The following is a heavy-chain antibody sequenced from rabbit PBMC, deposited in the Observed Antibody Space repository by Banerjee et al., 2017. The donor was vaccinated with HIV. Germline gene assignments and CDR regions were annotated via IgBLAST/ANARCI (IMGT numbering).Heavy chain of an antibody. CDR1: GFSFSGSQY. CDR2: IYAGSSGTT. V-gene: IGHV1S45*01. CDR3: AKETAAYPGATYTTGGDL. Sequence: QEQLEESGGDLVKPEGSLTLTCTASGFSFSGSQYMCWVRQAPGKGLEWIACIYAGSSGTTYYANWAKGRFTISKTSSTTVTLQMTSLSAADTATYFCAKETAAYPGATYTTGGDLWGPGTLVTVS. D-gene: IGHD7-1*01. J-gene: IGHJ4*01.